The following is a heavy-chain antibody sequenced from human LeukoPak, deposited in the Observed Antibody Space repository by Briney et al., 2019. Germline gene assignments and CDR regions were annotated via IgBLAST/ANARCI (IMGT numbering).Heavy chain of an antibody. D-gene: IGHD1-7*01. Sequence: GGSLRLSCAASEFTFRSYIMNWVGQAPGKGLEWVSSISTSTNYIYYADSVKGRFTISRDNAQNSLYLQMNSLRTEDTAIYYCARGQTKFDYWGQGTLVTVSS. V-gene: IGHV3-21*01. CDR1: EFTFRSYI. CDR3: ARGQTKFDY. CDR2: ISTSTNYI. J-gene: IGHJ4*02.